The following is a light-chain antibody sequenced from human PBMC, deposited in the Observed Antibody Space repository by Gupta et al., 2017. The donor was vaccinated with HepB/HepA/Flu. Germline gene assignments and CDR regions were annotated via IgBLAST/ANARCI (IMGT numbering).Light chain of an antibody. V-gene: IGKV3-20*01. J-gene: IGKJ2*01. Sequence: EIVLTQSPGTLSLSPGERATLSCRASQPVTSRYLAWYQQRPGQAPRLLIFGASSRAIGIPDRFSGSGSGTDFTLTISRLEPEDFAVYYCQQYGSSPGFTFGQGTKLEIK. CDR2: GAS. CDR3: QQYGSSPGFT. CDR1: QPVTSRY.